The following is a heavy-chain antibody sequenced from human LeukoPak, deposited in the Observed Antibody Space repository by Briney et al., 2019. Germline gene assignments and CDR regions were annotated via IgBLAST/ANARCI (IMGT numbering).Heavy chain of an antibody. CDR2: INHSGST. D-gene: IGHD3-10*01. CDR3: ARGVRYYYGSGSSINDY. Sequence: NPSETLSLTCAVYGGSFSGYYWSWIRQPPGKGLEWIGEINHSGSTNYNPSLKSRVTISVDTSKNQFSLKLSSVTAADTAVYYCARGVRYYYGSGSSINDYWGQGTLVTVSS. CDR1: GGSFSGYY. V-gene: IGHV4-34*01. J-gene: IGHJ4*02.